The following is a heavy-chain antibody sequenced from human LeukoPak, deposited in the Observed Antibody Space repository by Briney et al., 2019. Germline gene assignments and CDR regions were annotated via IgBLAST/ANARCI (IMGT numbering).Heavy chain of an antibody. D-gene: IGHD5-18*01. CDR3: ARGPRLMVTNPYYYYGMDV. V-gene: IGHV4-34*01. CDR2: INHSGGT. Sequence: SETLSLTCAVYGGSFSGYYWSWIRQPPGKGLECIGEINHSGGTNYNPSLKRRVTISVDTSKSQFSLKLSSVTAADTAVYYCARGPRLMVTNPYYYYGMDVWGQGTTVTVSS. J-gene: IGHJ6*02. CDR1: GGSFSGYY.